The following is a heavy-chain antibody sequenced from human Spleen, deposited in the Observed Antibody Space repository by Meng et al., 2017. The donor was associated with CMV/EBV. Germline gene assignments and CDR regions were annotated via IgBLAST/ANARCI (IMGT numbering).Heavy chain of an antibody. V-gene: IGHV3-48*03. CDR2: ISISGATI. CDR1: GFTFSSYE. J-gene: IGHJ3*02. CDR3: ARVYAFDI. Sequence: GESLKISCAASGFTFSSYEMNWVRQAPGKGLEWVSYISISGATIYYADSVKGRFTISRDNAKNSLYLQMNGLRAEDTAVYYCARVYAFDIWGQGTMVTVSS.